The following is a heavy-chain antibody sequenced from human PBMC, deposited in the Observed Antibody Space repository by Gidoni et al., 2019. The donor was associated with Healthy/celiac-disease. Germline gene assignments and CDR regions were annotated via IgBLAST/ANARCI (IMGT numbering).Heavy chain of an antibody. J-gene: IGHJ5*02. CDR3: ARDHRYYDSSGPFDP. Sequence: QVQLQESGPGLVKPSETLSLTCTVSGGSISSYYWSWIRQPPGKGLEWIGYIYYSGSTNYNPSLKSRVTISVDTSKNQFSLKLSSVTAADTAVYYCARDHRYYDSSGPFDPWGQGTLVTVSS. D-gene: IGHD3-22*01. CDR1: GGSISSYY. V-gene: IGHV4-59*01. CDR2: IYYSGST.